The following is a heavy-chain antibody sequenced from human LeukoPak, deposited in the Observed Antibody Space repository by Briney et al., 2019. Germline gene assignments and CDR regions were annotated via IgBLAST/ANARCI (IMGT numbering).Heavy chain of an antibody. Sequence: SGGSLRLSCAASGFTFSNYGMHWVRQAPGKGLEWLAIMWYDGSIKYYADFAKGRFTISRDSSKNTVFLQMNSLRAEDTAVYYCARGRDGYNYYYYYYMDVWGKGTTVTVSS. CDR2: MWYDGSIK. CDR3: ARGRDGYNYYYYYYMDV. V-gene: IGHV3-33*02. J-gene: IGHJ6*03. CDR1: GFTFSNYG. D-gene: IGHD5-24*01.